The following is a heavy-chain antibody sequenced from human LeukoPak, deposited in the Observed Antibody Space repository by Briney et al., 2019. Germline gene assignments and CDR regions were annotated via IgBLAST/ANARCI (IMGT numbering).Heavy chain of an antibody. D-gene: IGHD3-22*01. CDR3: ARSYYDSSGYFQH. Sequence: SVKVSCKASGGTFSSYAISSVRHAPGQGVEWMGRIIPIFGTANYAQKFQGRVTITTDESTSTAYMELSSLRSEDTAVYYCARSYYDSSGYFQHWGQGTLVTVSS. V-gene: IGHV1-69*05. J-gene: IGHJ1*01. CDR2: IIPIFGTA. CDR1: GGTFSSYA.